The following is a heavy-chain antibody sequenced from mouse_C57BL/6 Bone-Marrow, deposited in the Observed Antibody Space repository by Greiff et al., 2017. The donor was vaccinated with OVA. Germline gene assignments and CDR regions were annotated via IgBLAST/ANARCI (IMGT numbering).Heavy chain of an antibody. Sequence: EVQLQQSGAELVRPGASVKLSCTASGFNIKDDYMHWVKQRPEQGLEWIGWIDPENGDTEYASKFQGKATITADTSSNTAYLQLSSLTSEDTAVYYCTTWGDYDVPFAYWGQGTLVTVSA. V-gene: IGHV14-4*01. CDR2: IDPENGDT. D-gene: IGHD2-4*01. CDR3: TTWGDYDVPFAY. CDR1: GFNIKDDY. J-gene: IGHJ3*01.